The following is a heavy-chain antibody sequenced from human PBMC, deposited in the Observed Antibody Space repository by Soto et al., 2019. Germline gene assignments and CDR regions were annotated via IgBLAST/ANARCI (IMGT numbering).Heavy chain of an antibody. J-gene: IGHJ5*02. Sequence: SETLSLTCTVSGGSISSYYWSWIRQPPGKGLEWIGYIYYSGSTNYNPSLKSRVTISVDTSKNQFSLKLSSVTAADTAVYYCARVPGVTYYDILTGREDWFDPWGQGTLVTVS. CDR1: GGSISSYY. D-gene: IGHD3-9*01. CDR3: ARVPGVTYYDILTGREDWFDP. V-gene: IGHV4-59*01. CDR2: IYYSGST.